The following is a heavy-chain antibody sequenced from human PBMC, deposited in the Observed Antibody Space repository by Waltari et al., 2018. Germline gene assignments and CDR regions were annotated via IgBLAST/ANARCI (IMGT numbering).Heavy chain of an antibody. V-gene: IGHV3-9*01. CDR1: GFPFSYYA. J-gene: IGHJ4*02. CDR3: AKDTTVKGFDY. CDR2: ISWNSGSI. Sequence: EVQLVESGGGLVQPGSSLRLSCAASGFPFSYYAIHWVRQAPGKGLEWVSGISWNSGSIGYADSVKGRFTISRDNAKNSLYLQMNSLRAEDTALYYCAKDTTVKGFDYWGQGTLVTVSS.